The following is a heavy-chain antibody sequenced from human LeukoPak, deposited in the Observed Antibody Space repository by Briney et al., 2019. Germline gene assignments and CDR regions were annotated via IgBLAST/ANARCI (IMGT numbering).Heavy chain of an antibody. D-gene: IGHD6-6*01. CDR3: ARQFEYSSTSYYYYYYMHV. J-gene: IGHJ6*03. CDR2: IYPGDSDT. CDR1: GYSFTSYW. V-gene: IGHV5-51*01. Sequence: GESLKISCKGSGYSFTSYWIGWVRQMPGKGLEWMGIIYPGDSDTRYSPYFQGQVTISADKSISTAYLQWSSLKASDTAMYYCARQFEYSSTSYYYYYYMHVWGKGTTVTVSS.